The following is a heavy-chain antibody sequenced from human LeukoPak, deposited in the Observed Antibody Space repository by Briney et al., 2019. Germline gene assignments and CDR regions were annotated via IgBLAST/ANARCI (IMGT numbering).Heavy chain of an antibody. CDR3: AKKAQYDGHYPLDY. CDR1: GFTFSSSA. J-gene: IGHJ4*02. V-gene: IGHV3-23*01. CDR2: ISNNGGYT. Sequence: GGSLRLSCAASGFTFSSSAMSWVRQAPGKGLEWVSAISNNGGYTYYADSVQGRFTISRDTSKNTLYLQMNSLRAEDTALYFCAKKAQYDGHYPLDYWGQGTLVTVSA. D-gene: IGHD4/OR15-4a*01.